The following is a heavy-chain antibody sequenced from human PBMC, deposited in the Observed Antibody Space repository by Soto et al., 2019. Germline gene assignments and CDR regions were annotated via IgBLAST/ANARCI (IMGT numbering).Heavy chain of an antibody. CDR2: MGHRGTT. CDR1: GASVSNEMYF. V-gene: IGHV4-61*01. D-gene: IGHD6-19*01. Sequence: SETLSLTCTVSGASVSNEMYFWTWIRQPPGKGLEWLGYMGHRGTTKYNPSLKGRLTISMDTSRNQVSLKLTSVTAADTAVYYCVREIKFVAGSRWSHFDFWGQGALVTVSS. J-gene: IGHJ4*02. CDR3: VREIKFVAGSRWSHFDF.